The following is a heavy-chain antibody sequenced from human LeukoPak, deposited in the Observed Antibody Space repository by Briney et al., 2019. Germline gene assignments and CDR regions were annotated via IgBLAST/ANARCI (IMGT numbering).Heavy chain of an antibody. CDR3: AKDHREIVVVNLEGYFDY. J-gene: IGHJ4*02. Sequence: PGGSLRLSCAASRFTFSSYAMSWVRQAPGKGLEWVSAISGSGGSTYYADSVKGRFTISRDNSKNTLYLQMNSLRAEDTAVYYCAKDHREIVVVNLEGYFDYWGQGTLVTVSS. D-gene: IGHD3-22*01. CDR1: RFTFSSYA. V-gene: IGHV3-23*01. CDR2: ISGSGGST.